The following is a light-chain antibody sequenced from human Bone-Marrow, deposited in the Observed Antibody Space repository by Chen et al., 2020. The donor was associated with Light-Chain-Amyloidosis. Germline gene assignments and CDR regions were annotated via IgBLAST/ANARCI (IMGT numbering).Light chain of an antibody. CDR3: RSYTITNTLV. CDR1: SSDVGGDNH. V-gene: IGLV2-14*01. CDR2: EVT. J-gene: IGLJ1*01. Sequence: QSALTQPASVSGSPGQSITISCPGTSSDVGGDNHVSWYQQHPDKAPKLMIYEVTNRPAWVPDRFSVSKSDNTASLTISGLQTEDEADYFCRSYTITNTLVFGSGTRVTVL.